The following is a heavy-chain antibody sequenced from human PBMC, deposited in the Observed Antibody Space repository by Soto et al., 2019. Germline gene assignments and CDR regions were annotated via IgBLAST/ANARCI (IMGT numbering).Heavy chain of an antibody. CDR2: IYPRDSDT. CDR3: ASAKIGGRPGRSAIDL. Sequence: GESLKISCKGPRYRFYGYWIDWVRQTPGKGLEWRGIIYPRDSDTRYSPSFRGQVAITASKSLNTAHLPWSSRKASDTALVYCASAKIGGRPGRSAIDLWGQGTKVTVSS. CDR1: RYRFYGYW. D-gene: IGHD6-6*01. V-gene: IGHV5-51*01. J-gene: IGHJ6*02.